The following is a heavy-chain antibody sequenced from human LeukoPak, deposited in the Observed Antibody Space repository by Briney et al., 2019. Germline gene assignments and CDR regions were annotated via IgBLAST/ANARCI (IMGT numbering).Heavy chain of an antibody. CDR3: ARGVGDYNWNFWYFDL. CDR1: GGSISSGGYY. CDR2: IYHSGST. V-gene: IGHV4-30-2*01. D-gene: IGHD1-7*01. J-gene: IGHJ2*01. Sequence: SETLSLTCTVSGGSISSGGYYWSWIRQPPGKGLEWIGYIYHSGSTYYNPSLKSRVTISVDRSKNQFSLKLSSVTAADTAVYYCARGVGDYNWNFWYFDLWGRGTLVTVSS.